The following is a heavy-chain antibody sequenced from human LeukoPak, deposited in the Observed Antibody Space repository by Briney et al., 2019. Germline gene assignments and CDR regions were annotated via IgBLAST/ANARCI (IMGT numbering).Heavy chain of an antibody. D-gene: IGHD3-22*01. Sequence: SVKVSCKASGFTFTSSAMQWVRQARGQRLEWIGWIVVGSGNTNYAQKFQERVTITRDMSTSTAYMELSSLRSEDTAVYYCAAPFHYYDDAFDIWGQGTMVTVSS. V-gene: IGHV1-58*02. CDR2: IVVGSGNT. CDR1: GFTFTSSA. CDR3: AAPFHYYDDAFDI. J-gene: IGHJ3*02.